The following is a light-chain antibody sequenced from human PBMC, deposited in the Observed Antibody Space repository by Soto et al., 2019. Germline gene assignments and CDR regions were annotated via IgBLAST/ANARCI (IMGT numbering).Light chain of an antibody. Sequence: QSALTQPRSVSGSPGASVTISCSGTSSDVGSYNYVSWYQQYPGKAPKVMIYDVSERPSEVPVRFSGSKSGNTASLTISGLQAEDEAEYFCCSYSGSDSLLFGGGTKLTVL. CDR1: SSDVGSYNY. J-gene: IGLJ2*01. CDR2: DVS. CDR3: CSYSGSDSLL. V-gene: IGLV2-11*01.